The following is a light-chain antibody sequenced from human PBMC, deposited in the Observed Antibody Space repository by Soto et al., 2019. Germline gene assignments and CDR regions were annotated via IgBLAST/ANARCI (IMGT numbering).Light chain of an antibody. CDR3: QQYAIRPRT. CDR2: DAS. CDR1: QSISTL. V-gene: IGKV1-5*01. Sequence: EIRMTQSPSTLSSSVGDRVTITCRASQSISTLLAWYQQKPGKAPKLLIYDASSLESGVPSRFSGSGSGTEFTLTISSLKSEDFALYYCQQYAIRPRTFGQGTKVDVK. J-gene: IGKJ1*01.